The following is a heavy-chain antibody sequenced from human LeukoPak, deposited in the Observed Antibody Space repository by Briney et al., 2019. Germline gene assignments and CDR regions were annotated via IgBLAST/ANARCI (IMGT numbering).Heavy chain of an antibody. CDR2: IIPIFGTA. J-gene: IGHJ6*03. CDR3: ARGGYYDFWSGHYYMDV. D-gene: IGHD3-3*01. CDR1: GGTFSSYA. V-gene: IGHV1-69*05. Sequence: SVKVSCKASGGTFSSYAISWVRQAPGQGLEWMGGIIPIFGTANYAQKFQGRVTITTDESTSTAYMELSSLRSEETAVYYCARGGYYDFWSGHYYMDVWGKGTTVTVSS.